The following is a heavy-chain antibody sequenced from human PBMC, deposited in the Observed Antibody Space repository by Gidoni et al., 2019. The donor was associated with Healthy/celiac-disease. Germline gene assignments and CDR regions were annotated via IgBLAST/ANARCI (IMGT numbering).Heavy chain of an antibody. D-gene: IGHD3-22*01. V-gene: IGHV3-30-3*01. CDR2: ISYDGSNK. Sequence: QVQPVESGGGVVQPGRSLSLSCAASGFTFSSYAMHWVRQAPGKGLEWVAVISYDGSNKYYADSVKGRFTISRDNSKNTLYLQMNSLRAEDTAVYYCASLGVVVITWGQGTLVTVSS. CDR3: ASLGVVVIT. J-gene: IGHJ5*02. CDR1: GFTFSSYA.